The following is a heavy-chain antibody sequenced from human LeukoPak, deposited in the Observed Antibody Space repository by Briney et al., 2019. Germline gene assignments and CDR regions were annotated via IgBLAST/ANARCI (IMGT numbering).Heavy chain of an antibody. Sequence: GGSLRLSCAASGFTFSSYWMSWVRQAPGKGLEWVANIKQDGSEKYYVDSVKGRFTISRDNSKNTLYLQMNSLRAEDTAVYYCARGTPSSSGWLYYGMDVWGQGTTVTVSS. V-gene: IGHV3-7*01. J-gene: IGHJ6*02. CDR1: GFTFSSYW. CDR3: ARGTPSSSGWLYYGMDV. CDR2: IKQDGSEK. D-gene: IGHD6-19*01.